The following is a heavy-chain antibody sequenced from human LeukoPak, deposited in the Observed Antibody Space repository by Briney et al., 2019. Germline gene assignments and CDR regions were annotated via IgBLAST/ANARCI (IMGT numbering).Heavy chain of an antibody. CDR3: ARCTIFEGWFDP. J-gene: IGHJ5*02. V-gene: IGHV1-69*05. D-gene: IGHD3-3*01. Sequence: SVKVSCKASGGTFSSYAISWVRQAPGQGLEWMGGIIPIFGTANYVQKFQGRVTITTDESTSTAYMELSSLRSEDTAVYYCARCTIFEGWFDPWGQGTLVTVSS. CDR1: GGTFSSYA. CDR2: IIPIFGTA.